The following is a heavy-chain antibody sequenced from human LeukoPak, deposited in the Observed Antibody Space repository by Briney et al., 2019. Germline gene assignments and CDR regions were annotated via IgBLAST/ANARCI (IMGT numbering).Heavy chain of an antibody. CDR2: ISSSSSYI. V-gene: IGHV3-21*01. CDR3: ASGVAATPFDY. CDR1: GFTFSSYA. Sequence: TGGSLRLSCAASGFTFSSYAMSWVRQAPGKGLEWVSSISSSSSYIYYADSVKGRFTISRDNAKNSLYLQMNSLRAEDTAVYYCASGVAATPFDYWGQGTLVTVSS. J-gene: IGHJ4*02. D-gene: IGHD2-15*01.